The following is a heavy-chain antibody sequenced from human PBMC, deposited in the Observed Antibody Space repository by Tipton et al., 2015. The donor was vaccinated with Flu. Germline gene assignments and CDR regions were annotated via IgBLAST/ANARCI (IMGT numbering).Heavy chain of an antibody. J-gene: IGHJ4*02. Sequence: SLRLSCSASGFSFSSYEMNWVRQAPGKGLEWVSLISPSGGATYYSNSVKGRFTISRDNGKNSLYLQMNGLRAEDTAVYYCTRGFIRLCDFWGQGTQVTVSS. CDR3: TRGFIRLCDF. CDR2: ISPSGGAT. V-gene: IGHV3-48*03. D-gene: IGHD3-16*01. CDR1: GFSFSSYE.